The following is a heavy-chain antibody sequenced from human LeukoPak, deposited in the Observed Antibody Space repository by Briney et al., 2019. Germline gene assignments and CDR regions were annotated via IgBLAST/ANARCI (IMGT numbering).Heavy chain of an antibody. Sequence: PGGSLRLSCAASGFTFSSYSMNWARQAPGKGLEWVSYISSSSSYIYYADSVKGRFTISRDNAKNSLYLQMNSLRAEDTAVYYCARDCYNSSGYYGGAYWGQGTLVTVSS. J-gene: IGHJ4*02. CDR3: ARDCYNSSGYYGGAY. V-gene: IGHV3-21*05. CDR2: ISSSSSYI. CDR1: GFTFSSYS. D-gene: IGHD3-22*01.